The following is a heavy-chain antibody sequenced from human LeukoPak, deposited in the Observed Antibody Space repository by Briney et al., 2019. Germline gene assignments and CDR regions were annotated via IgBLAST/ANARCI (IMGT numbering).Heavy chain of an antibody. J-gene: IGHJ4*02. CDR1: GFTFSTYA. CDR3: AREYCSGGSCYYYFDY. D-gene: IGHD2-15*01. V-gene: IGHV3-23*01. CDR2: IRGSGGNT. Sequence: PGGSLRLSCAASGFTFSTYAMTWVRQAPGKGLEWVSGIRGSGGNTLYADSVKGRFTISRDNSKSTLYLQMNSLRAEDTAVYYCAREYCSGGSCYYYFDYWGQGTLVTVSS.